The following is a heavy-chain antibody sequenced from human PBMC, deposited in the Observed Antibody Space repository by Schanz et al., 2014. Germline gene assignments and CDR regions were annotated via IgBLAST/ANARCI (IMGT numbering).Heavy chain of an antibody. Sequence: EVQLVESGGGLVKPGGSLRLSCAASGFTFSSYAMSWVRQAPGKGLEWVSAISGSGGDTYYADSVKGRFTISRDNAKNSLYLQLTSLRADDTAVYYCASRGVNWGPFHDWGQGTLVIVSS. J-gene: IGHJ4*02. D-gene: IGHD7-27*01. V-gene: IGHV3-23*04. CDR3: ASRGVNWGPFHD. CDR1: GFTFSSYA. CDR2: ISGSGGDT.